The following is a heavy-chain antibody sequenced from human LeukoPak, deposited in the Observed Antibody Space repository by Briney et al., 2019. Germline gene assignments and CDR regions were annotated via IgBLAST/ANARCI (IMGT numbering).Heavy chain of an antibody. D-gene: IGHD2-15*01. CDR1: GASISSGDYY. Sequence: SQTLSLTCTVSGASISSGDYYWSWIRQPPGKGLDGIAYIYYSGSTYYNPSLKSRVTISVDTSKNQFSLKLSSVTAADTAVYFCARGAMVAATRSYYYGMDVWGQGTTVTVSS. V-gene: IGHV4-30-4*01. J-gene: IGHJ6*02. CDR2: IYYSGST. CDR3: ARGAMVAATRSYYYGMDV.